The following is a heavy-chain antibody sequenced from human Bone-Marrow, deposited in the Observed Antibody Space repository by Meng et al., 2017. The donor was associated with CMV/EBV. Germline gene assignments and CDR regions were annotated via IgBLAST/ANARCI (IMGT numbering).Heavy chain of an antibody. Sequence: GSLRLSCTVSGGSASSGSYYWSWIRQPPGKGLEWIGYIYYSGSTNYNPSLKSRVTISVDTSKNQFSLKLSSVTAADTAVYYCARAGDYVWGSGSGLDPWGQGTLVTVSS. J-gene: IGHJ5*02. CDR3: ARAGDYVWGSGSGLDP. D-gene: IGHD3-16*01. V-gene: IGHV4-61*01. CDR2: IYYSGST. CDR1: GGSASSGSYY.